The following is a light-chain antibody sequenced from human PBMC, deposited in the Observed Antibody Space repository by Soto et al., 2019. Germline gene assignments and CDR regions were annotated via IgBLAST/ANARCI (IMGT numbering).Light chain of an antibody. CDR1: QSVGSNY. Sequence: ENLLTQSPGTLSLSPGEGATLSCRASQSVGSNYLAWYQQKPGQAPRLLIYGASSRATGIPDRFSGSGSGTDFTLTISRLEPEDFAMYYCQQYAYSPPTFGGGPKVAIK. V-gene: IGKV3-20*01. CDR3: QQYAYSPPT. J-gene: IGKJ4*01. CDR2: GAS.